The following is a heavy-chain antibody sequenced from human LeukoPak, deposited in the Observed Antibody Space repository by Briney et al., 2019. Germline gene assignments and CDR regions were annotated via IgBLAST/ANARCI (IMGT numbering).Heavy chain of an antibody. CDR1: GFTFSSYS. Sequence: GSLRLSCAASGFTFSSYSMNWVRQAPGKGLEWVSSISSSSSYIYYADSVKGRFTISRDNAKNSLYLQMNSLRAEDMAVYYCASLSGYAWVFDYWGQGTLVTVSS. V-gene: IGHV3-21*01. CDR2: ISSSSSYI. J-gene: IGHJ4*02. CDR3: ASLSGYAWVFDY. D-gene: IGHD5-12*01.